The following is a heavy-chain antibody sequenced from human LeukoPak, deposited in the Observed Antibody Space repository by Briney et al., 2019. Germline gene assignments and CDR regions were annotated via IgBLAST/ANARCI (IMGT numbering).Heavy chain of an antibody. V-gene: IGHV3-23*01. D-gene: IGHD6-19*01. Sequence: KSGGSLRLSCAASGFTFSSYAMSWVRQAPGKGLEWVSAISGSGGSTYYADSVKGRFTISRDNSKNTLYLQMNSLRAEDTAVYYCAKSEIAVAGIDPFDYWGQGTLVTVSS. CDR1: GFTFSSYA. J-gene: IGHJ4*02. CDR2: ISGSGGST. CDR3: AKSEIAVAGIDPFDY.